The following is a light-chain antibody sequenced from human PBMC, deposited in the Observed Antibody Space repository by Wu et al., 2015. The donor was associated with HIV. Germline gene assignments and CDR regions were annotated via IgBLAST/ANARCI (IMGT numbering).Light chain of an antibody. Sequence: EIVLTQSPATLSLSPGERAILSCRASQSVSAYLAWYQQLPGQAPRLLIYDASKRATGVPDRFSGSGSGTDFTLTISSLEPEDFAVYFCQQHTSWAPPXTFGGGTKVGDQT. V-gene: IGKV3-11*01. J-gene: IGKJ4*01. CDR3: QQHTSWAPPXT. CDR2: DAS. CDR1: QSVSAY.